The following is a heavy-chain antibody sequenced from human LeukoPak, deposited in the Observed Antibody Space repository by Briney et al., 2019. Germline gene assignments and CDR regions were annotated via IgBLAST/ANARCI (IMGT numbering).Heavy chain of an antibody. D-gene: IGHD3-9*01. Sequence: GASVKVSCKASGYTFTGYYMHWVRQAPGQGLEWMGRINPNSGGTNYAQKFQGRVTMTRDTSISTAYMELSRLRSDDTAVYYCARMYYDILTGYLYYFDYWGQGTLVTVSS. V-gene: IGHV1-2*06. CDR2: INPNSGGT. CDR1: GYTFTGYY. J-gene: IGHJ4*02. CDR3: ARMYYDILTGYLYYFDY.